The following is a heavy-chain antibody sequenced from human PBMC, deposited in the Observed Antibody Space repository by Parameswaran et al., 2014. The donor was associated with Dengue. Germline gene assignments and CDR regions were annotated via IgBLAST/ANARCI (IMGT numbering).Heavy chain of an antibody. Sequence: SNARWIRQPPGKGPEWVSAISGSGGSTYYADSVKGRFTISRDDSKNTLYLQMNSLRAEDTALYYCAKGGCTGTSCYVNYWGQGTLVTVSS. CDR3: AKGGCTGTSCYVNY. CDR2: ISGSGGST. J-gene: IGHJ4*02. CDR1: SNA. D-gene: IGHD2-2*01. V-gene: IGHV3-23*01.